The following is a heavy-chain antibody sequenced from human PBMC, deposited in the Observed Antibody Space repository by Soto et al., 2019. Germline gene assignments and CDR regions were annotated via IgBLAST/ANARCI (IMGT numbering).Heavy chain of an antibody. Sequence: PSETLSLTCTVSGGSICSYYWSWIRQPPGKGLEWIGYIYYSGSTKYNPSLKSRVTISVDTSKNQFSLKLSSVTAADTAVYYCARSLRQYYYYYYMDVWGKGTTVTVSS. D-gene: IGHD3-16*02. CDR2: IYYSGST. CDR1: GGSICSYY. V-gene: IGHV4-59*01. J-gene: IGHJ6*03. CDR3: ARSLRQYYYYYYMDV.